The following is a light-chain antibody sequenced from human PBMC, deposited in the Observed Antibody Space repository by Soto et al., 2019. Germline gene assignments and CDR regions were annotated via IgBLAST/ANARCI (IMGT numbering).Light chain of an antibody. V-gene: IGLV4-69*01. CDR1: SGHSNYA. CDR3: PTWGSGIVV. CDR2: LNSDGSH. Sequence: QPVLTQSPSASASLGASVKLTCTLSSGHSNYAIAWHQQQAAKGPRYLMKLNSDGSHSKGDGIPDRFSGSSSGAARSLTISSLQSEDEAGCYCPTWGSGIVVFGGGTKLTVL. J-gene: IGLJ2*01.